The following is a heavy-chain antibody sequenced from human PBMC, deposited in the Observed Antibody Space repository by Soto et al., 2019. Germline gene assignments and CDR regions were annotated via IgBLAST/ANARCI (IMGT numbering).Heavy chain of an antibody. Sequence: HVQLQKSGPGLVKPSQTLSLKCTISGGSISSGDYYWSWLRQPPGKGLVWIGHIYYSGHTYYSPSLRKQVSMSGDTCNYKCSLRLCSVTAADAGVYFCDRSGRKGRVDCSGQGTLVSVSS. CDR2: IYYSGHT. CDR3: DRSGRKGRVDC. D-gene: IGHD3-10*01. V-gene: IGHV4-30-4*01. J-gene: IGHJ4*02. CDR1: GGSISSGDYY.